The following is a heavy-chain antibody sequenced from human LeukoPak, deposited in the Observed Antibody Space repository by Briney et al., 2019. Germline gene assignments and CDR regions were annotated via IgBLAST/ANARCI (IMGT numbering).Heavy chain of an antibody. CDR1: GFTFSSYG. V-gene: IGHV3-33*01. J-gene: IGHJ3*02. CDR3: AREGITLVRGVIPLNVNAFDI. D-gene: IGHD3-10*01. Sequence: GGSLRLSCAASGFTFSSYGMHWVRQAPGKGLEWVAVIWYDGSNKFYADSVKGRFTISRDNSKNTLYLQMNSLRAEDTAVYYCAREGITLVRGVIPLNVNAFDIWGQGTMVTVSS. CDR2: IWYDGSNK.